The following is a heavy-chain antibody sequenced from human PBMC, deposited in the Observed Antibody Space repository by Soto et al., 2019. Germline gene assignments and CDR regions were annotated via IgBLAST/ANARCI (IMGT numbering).Heavy chain of an antibody. V-gene: IGHV3-48*01. D-gene: IGHD6-19*01. CDR3: ARSRAGYYYYYMDV. J-gene: IGHJ6*03. Sequence: PGGSLRLSCAASGFTFSSYSMNWVRQAPGKGLEWVSYISSSSSTIYYADSVKGRFTISRDNAKNSLYLQMNSLRAEDTAVYYCARSRAGYYYYYMDVWGKGTTVTVSS. CDR2: ISSSSSTI. CDR1: GFTFSSYS.